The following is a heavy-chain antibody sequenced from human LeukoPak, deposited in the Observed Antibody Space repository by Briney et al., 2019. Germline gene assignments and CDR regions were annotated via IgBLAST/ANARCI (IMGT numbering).Heavy chain of an antibody. D-gene: IGHD5-18*01. CDR1: GVSINTCCYY. Sequence: SETLSLTCDVSGVSINTCCYYWSWIRQPPGKGLEWIGYKYYSGSTRYNSSLRSRLTISLDSSKNQFSLRLTSVTTADTAVYYCARGRSYGFDFDSWGPGTLVIVSS. J-gene: IGHJ4*02. CDR3: ARGRSYGFDFDS. V-gene: IGHV4-61*01. CDR2: KYYSGST.